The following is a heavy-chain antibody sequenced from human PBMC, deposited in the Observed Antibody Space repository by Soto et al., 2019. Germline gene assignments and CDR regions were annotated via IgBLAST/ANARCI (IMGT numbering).Heavy chain of an antibody. CDR3: ARDTYDTTGYPLDY. V-gene: IGHV1-18*01. CDR1: GYSFRSYG. CDR2: VSGYNYNT. Sequence: ASVKVSCKASGYSFRSYGINWVRQAPGQGLEWIGWVSGYNYNTKYAQKLQGRITVTTDTSTNTAYMELRSLTSDDTAIYYCARDTYDTTGYPLDYWGQGTLVTSPQ. J-gene: IGHJ4*02. D-gene: IGHD3-22*01.